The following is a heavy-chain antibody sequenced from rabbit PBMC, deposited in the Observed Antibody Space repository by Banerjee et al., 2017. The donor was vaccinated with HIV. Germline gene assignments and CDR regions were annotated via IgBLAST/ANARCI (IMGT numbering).Heavy chain of an antibody. V-gene: IGHV1S40*01. J-gene: IGHJ4*01. CDR3: ARGGGNYYDWYL. CDR2: IYVGNGEGT. D-gene: IGHD8-1*01. CDR1: GFSFSSGYY. Sequence: QSLEESGGDLVKPGASLTLTCTASGFSFSSGYYMCWVRQAPGKGLEWIACIYVGNGEGTYYASWAKGRITISKASSTTVTLQMTSLTAADTATYFCARGGGNYYDWYLWGPGTLVTVS.